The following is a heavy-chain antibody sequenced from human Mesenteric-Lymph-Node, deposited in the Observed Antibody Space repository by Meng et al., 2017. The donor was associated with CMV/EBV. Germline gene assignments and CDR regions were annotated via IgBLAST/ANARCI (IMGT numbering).Heavy chain of an antibody. CDR2: ISSSSSYI. CDR1: GFTFSSYS. J-gene: IGHJ4*02. V-gene: IGHV3-21*01. Sequence: SCAASGFTFSSYSMNWVRQAPGKGLEWVSSISSSSSYIYYADSVKGRFTISRDNAKNSLYLQMNSLRAEDTAVYYCARGAITAATIDYWGQGTLVTVSS. CDR3: ARGAITAATIDY. D-gene: IGHD2-15*01.